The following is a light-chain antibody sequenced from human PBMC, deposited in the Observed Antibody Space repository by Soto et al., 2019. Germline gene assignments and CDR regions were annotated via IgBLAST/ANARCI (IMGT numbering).Light chain of an antibody. Sequence: AIPMTQSPSSLSASVGDRVTITCRASQGIRNDLDWYQQKPGKAPKLLIYAASNLQSGVPSRFSGSGSGTDFTLTISSLQPEDFATYYCLQDYNYPRTFGQGTKVEIK. CDR2: AAS. CDR3: LQDYNYPRT. J-gene: IGKJ1*01. V-gene: IGKV1-6*01. CDR1: QGIRND.